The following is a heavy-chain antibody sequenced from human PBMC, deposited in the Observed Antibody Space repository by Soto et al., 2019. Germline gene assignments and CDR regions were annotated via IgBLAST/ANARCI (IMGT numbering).Heavy chain of an antibody. CDR1: GYTFTSYE. J-gene: IGHJ4*02. D-gene: IGHD2-2*01. CDR2: MNPNSGNT. V-gene: IGHV1-8*02. CDR3: ARDCSSTSCPRNDY. Sequence: RASVKVSCKASGYTFTSYEINWVRQATGQGLEWMGWMNPNSGNTGYAQKFQGRVTMTRNTSISTAYMELSSLRSEDTAVYYCARDCSSTSCPRNDYWGQGTLVTVSS.